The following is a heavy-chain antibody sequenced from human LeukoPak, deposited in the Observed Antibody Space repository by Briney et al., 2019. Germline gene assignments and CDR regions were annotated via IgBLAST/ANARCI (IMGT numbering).Heavy chain of an antibody. D-gene: IGHD3-9*01. V-gene: IGHV1-2*02. CDR2: INPNRGCT. CDR3: ARGEVTYDILTGYHDY. Sequence: GASVKVSCKASGYTFTGYYMHGVRQAPGQGLEWMGWINPNRGCTNYAQKFQGRVTMTRDTSISTAYMELSRLRSDDTAVYSCARGEVTYDILTGYHDYWGQGTLVTVSS. CDR1: GYTFTGYY. J-gene: IGHJ4*02.